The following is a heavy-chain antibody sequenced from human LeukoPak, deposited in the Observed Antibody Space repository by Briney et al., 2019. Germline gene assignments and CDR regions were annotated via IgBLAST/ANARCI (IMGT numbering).Heavy chain of an antibody. V-gene: IGHV3-23*01. Sequence: GGSLRLSCAASGFTFSSYGMSWVRQAPGKGLEWVSGISGNAGSTYYGGSVRGRFTISRDNSKNTLYLQMNSLRAEDTAVYYCAKPKEPYYYYYYMDVWGKGTTVTVSS. CDR1: GFTFSSYG. CDR3: AKPKEPYYYYYYMDV. J-gene: IGHJ6*03. D-gene: IGHD1-26*01. CDR2: ISGNAGST.